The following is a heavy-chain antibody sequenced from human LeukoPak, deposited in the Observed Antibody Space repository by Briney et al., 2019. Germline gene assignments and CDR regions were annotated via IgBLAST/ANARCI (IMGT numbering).Heavy chain of an antibody. CDR3: AADYCTNGVCYQYY. CDR2: IIPIFGTA. V-gene: IGHV1-69*13. Sequence: VKVSCKASGGTFSSYAISWVRQAPGQGLEWMGGIIPIFGTANYAQKFQGRVTITADKSTSTAYMELSSLRSEDTAVYYCAADYCTNGVCYQYYWGQGTLVTASS. J-gene: IGHJ4*02. D-gene: IGHD2-8*01. CDR1: GGTFSSYA.